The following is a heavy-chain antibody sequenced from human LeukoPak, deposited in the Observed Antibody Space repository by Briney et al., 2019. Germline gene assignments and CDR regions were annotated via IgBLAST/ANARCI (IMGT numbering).Heavy chain of an antibody. Sequence: SETLSLTCTVSGGSISSYYWSWIRQPPGKGLEWIGNIYYSGSTNYNPSLKSRVTISVDTSKNQFSLKLSSVTAADTAVYYCARLRRETSGWYYFDYWGQGTLVTVSS. CDR3: ARLRRETSGWYYFDY. CDR1: GGSISSYY. CDR2: IYYSGST. D-gene: IGHD6-19*01. V-gene: IGHV4-59*08. J-gene: IGHJ4*02.